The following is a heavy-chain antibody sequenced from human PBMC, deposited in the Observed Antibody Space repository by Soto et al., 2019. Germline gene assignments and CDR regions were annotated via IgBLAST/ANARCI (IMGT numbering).Heavy chain of an antibody. CDR1: GFTFDDYA. J-gene: IGHJ4*02. V-gene: IGHV3-9*01. Sequence: EVQLVESGGGLVQPGGSLRLSCAASGFTFDDYAIHWVRQAPGKGLEWVSGISWNGAATGYMNSVKGRFSISRDNTKNTLYLQMNRLRSEDTAVYYCANLPLYGSGFDCWGQGTLVTVSS. D-gene: IGHD3-10*01. CDR3: ANLPLYGSGFDC. CDR2: ISWNGAAT.